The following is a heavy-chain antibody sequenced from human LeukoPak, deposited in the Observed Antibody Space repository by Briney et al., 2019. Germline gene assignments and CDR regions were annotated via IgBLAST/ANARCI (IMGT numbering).Heavy chain of an antibody. CDR2: IYYSGST. V-gene: IGHV4-59*01. Sequence: SETLSLTCTVSGGSISSYYWSWIRQPPGKGLEWIGYIYYSGSTNYNPSLKSRVTISVDTSKNQFSLRLSSVTAADTAVYYCAREGYVFDYWGQGTLVTVSS. J-gene: IGHJ4*02. CDR1: GGSISSYY. D-gene: IGHD6-13*01. CDR3: AREGYVFDY.